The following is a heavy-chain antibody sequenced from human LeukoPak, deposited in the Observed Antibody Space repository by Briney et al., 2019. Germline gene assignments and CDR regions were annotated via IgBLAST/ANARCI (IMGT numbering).Heavy chain of an antibody. Sequence: PGGSLRLSCAGSGFTFSSYWISWVRQAPGKGLEWVANTKQDGSEKYYVDSVKGRFTISRDNAKNSLYLQMNSLRAEDTAVYYCARQDYDILTGNYKFGWFDPWGQGTLVTVSS. D-gene: IGHD3-9*01. J-gene: IGHJ5*02. CDR3: ARQDYDILTGNYKFGWFDP. V-gene: IGHV3-7*02. CDR2: TKQDGSEK. CDR1: GFTFSSYW.